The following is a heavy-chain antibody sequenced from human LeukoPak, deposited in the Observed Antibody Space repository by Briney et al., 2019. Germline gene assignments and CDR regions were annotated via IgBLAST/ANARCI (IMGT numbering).Heavy chain of an antibody. CDR1: GFTVSSNY. V-gene: IGHV3-53*01. Sequence: GGSLRLSCAASGFTVSSNYMSWVRQAPGKGLEWVSVIYSGGSTYYADSVKGRFTISRDNSKNTLYLQMNSLRAEDTAVYYCARSPRAYAWYFDYWGQGTLVTVSS. J-gene: IGHJ4*02. CDR2: IYSGGST. CDR3: ARSPRAYAWYFDY.